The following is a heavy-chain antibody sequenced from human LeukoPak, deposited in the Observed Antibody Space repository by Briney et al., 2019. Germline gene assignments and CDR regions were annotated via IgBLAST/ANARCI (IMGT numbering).Heavy chain of an antibody. V-gene: IGHV3-9*01. J-gene: IGHJ4*02. CDR1: GFSFDDYA. Sequence: PGRSLRLSCAASGFSFDDYAMHWVRQAPGKGLEWLSLISWNSGYIGYADSVKGRFTISRDNAKNSLYLQMNSLRAEDTAFYYCAKVRGTYSSGFFFDYWGQGALVTVSS. D-gene: IGHD6-19*01. CDR2: ISWNSGYI. CDR3: AKVRGTYSSGFFFDY.